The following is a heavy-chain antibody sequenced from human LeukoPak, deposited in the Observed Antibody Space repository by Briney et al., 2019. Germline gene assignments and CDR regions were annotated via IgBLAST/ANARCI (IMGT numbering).Heavy chain of an antibody. Sequence: PGGSLRLSCTASAFILSDSGFDWVRQAPGKGLEWVAFLRYDGRSKYYLDAVKGRFTISRDNSKNTVYLQMDSLRPEDTAVYYGAIGVNYAFDDWGQGTLVTVSS. J-gene: IGHJ4*02. CDR1: AFILSDSG. CDR2: LRYDGRSK. CDR3: AIGVNYAFDD. V-gene: IGHV3-30*02. D-gene: IGHD1-7*01.